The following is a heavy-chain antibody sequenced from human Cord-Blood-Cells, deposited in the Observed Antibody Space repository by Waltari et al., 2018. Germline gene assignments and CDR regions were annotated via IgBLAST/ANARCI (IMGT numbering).Heavy chain of an antibody. CDR1: GGPISSRRYY. V-gene: IGHV4-39*01. CDR2: IYYSGST. Sequence: QLQLQETGPGLVMPSATLSLTCTVAGGPISSRRYYLGWIRQPPGKGLEWIGSIYYSGSTYYNPSLKSRVTISVDTSKNQFSLKLSSVTAADTAVYYCARLNYGDYVKFDYWGQGTLVTVSS. CDR3: ARLNYGDYVKFDY. D-gene: IGHD4-17*01. J-gene: IGHJ4*02.